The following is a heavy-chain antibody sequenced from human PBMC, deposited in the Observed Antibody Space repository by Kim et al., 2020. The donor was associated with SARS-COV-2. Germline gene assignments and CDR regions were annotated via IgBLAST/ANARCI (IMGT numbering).Heavy chain of an antibody. Sequence: GGSLRLSCAASGFTFSDYYMSWIRQAPGKGLEWVSYISSSGSTIYYADSVKGRFTISRDNAKNSLYLQMNSLRAEDTAVYYCARLLPRGNWYFDLWGRGTLVTVSS. CDR3: ARLLPRGNWYFDL. CDR2: ISSSGSTI. J-gene: IGHJ2*01. D-gene: IGHD3-10*01. V-gene: IGHV3-11*04. CDR1: GFTFSDYY.